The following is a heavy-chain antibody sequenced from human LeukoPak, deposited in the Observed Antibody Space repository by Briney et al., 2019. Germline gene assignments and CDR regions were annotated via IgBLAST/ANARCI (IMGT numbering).Heavy chain of an antibody. CDR2: ISAYNGNT. Sequence: ASVKVSCRASGYTFTSYGISWVRQAPGQGLEWMGWISAYNGNTNYAQKLQGRVTMTTDTSTSTAYMELRSLRSDDTAVYYCAYTAAENWFDPWGQGTLVTVSS. CDR1: GYTFTSYG. CDR3: AYTAAENWFDP. D-gene: IGHD6-13*01. J-gene: IGHJ5*02. V-gene: IGHV1-18*01.